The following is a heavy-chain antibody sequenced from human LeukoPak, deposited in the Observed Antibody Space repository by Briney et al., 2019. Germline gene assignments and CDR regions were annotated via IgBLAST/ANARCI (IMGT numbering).Heavy chain of an antibody. D-gene: IGHD1-26*01. CDR1: GGSISSYY. CDR3: ARVLPGGGGSPDF. J-gene: IGHJ4*02. V-gene: IGHV4-59*01. CDR2: IYYSGST. Sequence: SETLSLTCTVSGGSISSYYWSWIRQPPGKGLEWIGYIYYSGSTNYNPSLKSRVTISVDTSNNQFSLKLNSVTAADTAVYYCARVLPGGGGSPDFWGQGTLVTVSS.